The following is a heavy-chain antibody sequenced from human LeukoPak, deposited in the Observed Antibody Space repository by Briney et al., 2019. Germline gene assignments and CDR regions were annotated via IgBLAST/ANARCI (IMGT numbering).Heavy chain of an antibody. CDR1: GGSFSGYY. J-gene: IGHJ4*02. Sequence: TSETLPLTCAVYGGSFSGYYWSWIRQPPGKGLEWIAEINHSGSTNYNPSLKSRVTISVDTSKNQFSLNLSSVTAADTAVYYCARVGCTGGTCYSRDFDFWGQGTLVTVSS. CDR3: ARVGCTGGTCYSRDFDF. V-gene: IGHV4-34*01. CDR2: INHSGST. D-gene: IGHD2-15*01.